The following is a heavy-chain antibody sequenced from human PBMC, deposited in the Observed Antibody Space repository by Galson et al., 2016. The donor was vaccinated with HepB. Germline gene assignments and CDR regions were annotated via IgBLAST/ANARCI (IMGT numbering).Heavy chain of an antibody. D-gene: IGHD5-18*01. CDR2: IYPGDSDA. Sequence: QSGADVTKPGESLRISCEASGYSFARFWIGWVRQLPGKGLEWMGIIYPGDSDARYSPSLQGQVTISVDKSINTAYLQWSSLKASDTAMYYCARQPLHSYGRSYLDLWGQGTLVTVSS. J-gene: IGHJ4*02. CDR1: GYSFARFW. V-gene: IGHV5-51*01. CDR3: ARQPLHSYGRSYLDL.